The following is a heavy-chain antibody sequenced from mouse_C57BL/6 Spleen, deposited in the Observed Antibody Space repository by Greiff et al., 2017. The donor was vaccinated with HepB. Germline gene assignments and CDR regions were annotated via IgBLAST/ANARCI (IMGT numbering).Heavy chain of an antibody. CDR3: ARRAPYDGYYGNAMDY. V-gene: IGHV1-55*01. CDR2: IYPGSGST. D-gene: IGHD2-3*01. J-gene: IGHJ4*01. CDR1: GYTFTSYW. Sequence: QVQLQQPGAELVKPGASVKMSCKASGYTFTSYWITWVKQRPGQGLEWIGDIYPGSGSTNYNEKFKSKATLTVDTSSSTAYMQLSSLTSEDSAVYYCARRAPYDGYYGNAMDYWGQGTSVTVSS.